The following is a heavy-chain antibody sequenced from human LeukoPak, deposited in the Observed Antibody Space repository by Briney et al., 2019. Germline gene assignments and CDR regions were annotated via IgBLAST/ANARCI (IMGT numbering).Heavy chain of an antibody. J-gene: IGHJ4*02. CDR3: ATRTYYYDSALGY. CDR2: INPNSGGT. V-gene: IGHV1-2*02. CDR1: GYTFTGYY. D-gene: IGHD3-22*01. Sequence: ASVKVSCKASGYTFTGYYMHWVRQAPGQGLEWMGWINPNSGGTNYAQKFQGRVTMTRDTSISTAYMELSRLRSDDTAVYYCATRTYYYDSALGYWGQGTLVTVSS.